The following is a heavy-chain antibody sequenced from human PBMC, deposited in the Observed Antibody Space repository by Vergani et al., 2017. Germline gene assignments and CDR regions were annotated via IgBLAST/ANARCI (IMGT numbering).Heavy chain of an antibody. D-gene: IGHD2-2*01. CDR1: GYSFTSYW. J-gene: IGHJ6*02. CDR3: ARVPATATYYYYGMDV. V-gene: IGHV5-51*01. Sequence: EVQLVQSGAEVKKPGESLTISCKGSGYSFTSYWIGWVRQMPGKGLEWMGIIYPGDSDTRYSPSFQGQVPISAAKSISTAYLQWSSLKASDTAMFYCARVPATATYYYYGMDVWGQGTTVTVSS. CDR2: IYPGDSDT.